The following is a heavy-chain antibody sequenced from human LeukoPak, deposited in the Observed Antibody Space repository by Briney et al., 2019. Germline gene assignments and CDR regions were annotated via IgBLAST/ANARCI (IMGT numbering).Heavy chain of an antibody. CDR1: GFTLSSYW. Sequence: PGGSLTLSCAASGFTLSSYWMTCVRQAPGKGLGWVANIKQDGSDKYYVDSVKGRFTISRDNDKNSLYLQMNSLRAEDTAVYYCASRSINWYRGNNWFDPWGQGTLVTVSS. D-gene: IGHD6-13*01. V-gene: IGHV3-7*01. CDR3: ASRSINWYRGNNWFDP. CDR2: IKQDGSDK. J-gene: IGHJ5*02.